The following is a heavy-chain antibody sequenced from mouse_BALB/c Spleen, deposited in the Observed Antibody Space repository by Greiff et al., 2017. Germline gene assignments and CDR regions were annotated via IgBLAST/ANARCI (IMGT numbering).Heavy chain of an antibody. CDR3: ARRRNYYFDY. V-gene: IGHV5-6*01. CDR1: GFTFSSYG. D-gene: IGHD2-1*01. Sequence: EVQLVESGGDLVKPGGSLKLSCAASGFTFSSYGMSWVRQTPDKRLEWVATISSGGSYTYYPDSVKGRFTISRDNAKNTLYLQMSSLKSEDTAMYYCARRRNYYFDYWGQGTTLTVSS. J-gene: IGHJ2*01. CDR2: ISSGGSYT.